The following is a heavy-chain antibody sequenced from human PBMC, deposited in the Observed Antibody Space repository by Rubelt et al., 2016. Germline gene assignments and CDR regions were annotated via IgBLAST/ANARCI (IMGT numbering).Heavy chain of an antibody. J-gene: IGHJ4*02. V-gene: IGHV4-34*01. CDR2: INHGGST. D-gene: IGHD5/OR15-5a*01. CDR3: ARTISVYDSFRGSDY. CDR1: GGSFSGYY. Sequence: QVQLQQWGAGLLKPSETLSLTCAVYGGSFSGYYWTWIRQPPGKGLEWIGEINHGGSTNYNPSLKGRVSISVDTSKNQFSLRLSSVTAEDTAVYYCARTISVYDSFRGSDYWGQGALVTVSS.